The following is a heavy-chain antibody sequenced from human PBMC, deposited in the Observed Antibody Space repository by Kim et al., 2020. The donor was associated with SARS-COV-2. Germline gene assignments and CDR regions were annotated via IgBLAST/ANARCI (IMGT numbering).Heavy chain of an antibody. V-gene: IGHV4-39*01. CDR3: ARTTSIAAPVAYYYGM. CDR2: IYYSGST. D-gene: IGHD6-6*01. Sequence: SETLSLTCTVSGGSISSSSYYWGWIRQPPGKGLEWIGSIYYSGSTYYNPSLKSRVTISVDTSKNQFSLKLSSVTAADTAVYYCARTTSIAAPVAYYYGM. CDR1: GGSISSSSYY. J-gene: IGHJ6*01.